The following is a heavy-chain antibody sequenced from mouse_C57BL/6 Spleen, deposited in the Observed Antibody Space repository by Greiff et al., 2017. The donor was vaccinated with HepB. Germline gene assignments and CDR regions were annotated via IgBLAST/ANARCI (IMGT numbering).Heavy chain of an antibody. CDR3: AREGNEGFAY. V-gene: IGHV1-26*01. J-gene: IGHJ3*01. CDR2: INPNNGGT. Sequence: EVQLQQSGPELVKPGASVKISCKASGYTFTDYYMNWVKQSHGKSLEWIGDINPNNGGTSYNQKFKGKATLTVDKSSSTAYMELRSLTSEDSAVYYCAREGNEGFAYWGQGTLVTVSA. CDR1: GYTFTDYY.